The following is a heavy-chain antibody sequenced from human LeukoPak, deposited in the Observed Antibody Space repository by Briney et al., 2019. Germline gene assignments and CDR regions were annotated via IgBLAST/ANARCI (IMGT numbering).Heavy chain of an antibody. CDR2: INHSGST. J-gene: IGHJ5*02. D-gene: IGHD4-17*01. V-gene: IGHV4-34*01. CDR1: GGSFSDYY. Sequence: SETLSLTCAVYGGSFSDYYWSWIRQPPGKGLEWIGEINHSGSTNYNPSLKSRVTISVDTSKNQFSLKLSSVTAADTAVYYCARGGPHTVTTFRWFDPWGQGTLVTVSS. CDR3: ARGGPHTVTTFRWFDP.